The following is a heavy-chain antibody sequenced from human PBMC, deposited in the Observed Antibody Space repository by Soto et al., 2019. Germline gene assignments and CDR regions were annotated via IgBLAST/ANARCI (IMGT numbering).Heavy chain of an antibody. CDR1: GFTFSSYE. Sequence: GGSLRLSCAASGFTFSSYEMNWVRQAPGKGLEWVSYISSSGSNMFYADSVKGQFTISRDNAKNSLFLQMNSLRAEDTAVYYCARGPGWNASSAPFDYWGQGTLVTVSS. D-gene: IGHD1-1*01. J-gene: IGHJ4*02. CDR3: ARGPGWNASSAPFDY. V-gene: IGHV3-48*03. CDR2: ISSSGSNM.